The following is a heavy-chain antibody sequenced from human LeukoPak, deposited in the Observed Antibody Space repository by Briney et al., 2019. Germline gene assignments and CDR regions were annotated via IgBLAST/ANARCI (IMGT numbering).Heavy chain of an antibody. CDR3: ASTPPSYSSSFIPDY. J-gene: IGHJ4*02. CDR2: ISSSGSTI. V-gene: IGHV3-48*03. CDR1: GFTFSSYE. Sequence: GRSLRLSCAASGFTFSSYEMNWVRQAPGKGLEWVSYISSSGSTIYYADSVKGRFTISRDNAKNSLYLQMNSLRAEDTAVYYCASTPPSYSSSFIPDYWGQGTLVTVSS. D-gene: IGHD6-13*01.